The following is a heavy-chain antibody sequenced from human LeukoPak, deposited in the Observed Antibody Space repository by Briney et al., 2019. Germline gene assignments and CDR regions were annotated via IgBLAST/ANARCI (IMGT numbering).Heavy chain of an antibody. CDR2: ISGSGGST. CDR1: GFTFSSYA. J-gene: IGHJ4*02. CDR3: AKGGDSGGYYYPATSSFDY. V-gene: IGHV3-23*01. Sequence: PGGSLRLSCAASGFTFSSYAMSWVRQAPGKGLEWVSAISGSGGSTYYADSVKGRFTISRDNSKNTLYLQMNSLRAEDTAVYYCAKGGDSGGYYYPATSSFDYWGQGTLVTVSS. D-gene: IGHD3-22*01.